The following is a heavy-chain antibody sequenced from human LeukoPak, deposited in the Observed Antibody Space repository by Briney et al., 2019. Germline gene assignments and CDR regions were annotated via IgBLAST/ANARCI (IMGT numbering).Heavy chain of an antibody. CDR3: AASGYTLGQFDS. CDR1: GFNFHSSA. Sequence: GASVKVSFKASGFNFHSSAIQWVRQARGQRLEWIGWIVVGSGSTTYAQKFQQRVTITRDMSTSTAYMELSSLRSEDTAVYYCAASGYTLGQFDSWGQGTLVPVSS. V-gene: IGHV1-58*02. CDR2: IVVGSGST. D-gene: IGHD2-2*02. J-gene: IGHJ4*02.